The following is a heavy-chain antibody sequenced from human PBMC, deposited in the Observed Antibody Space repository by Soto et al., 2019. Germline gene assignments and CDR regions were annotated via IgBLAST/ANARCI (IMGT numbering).Heavy chain of an antibody. CDR2: INPKSDDT. V-gene: IGHV1-2*02. CDR3: ARKHSLDYIRWGLDP. Sequence: ASVNVSCKASGYPFSDNQIHWLRRAPGQGLEWMGRINPKSDDTNYAQKFQGRVTMTRDTSIDTAYLELTGLTSDDTATYYCARKHSLDYIRWGLDPRGQGPLFTVSS. CDR1: GYPFSDNQ. D-gene: IGHD4-4*01. J-gene: IGHJ5*02.